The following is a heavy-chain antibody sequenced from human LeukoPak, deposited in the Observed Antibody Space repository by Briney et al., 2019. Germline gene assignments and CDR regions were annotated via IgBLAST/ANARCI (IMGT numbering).Heavy chain of an antibody. V-gene: IGHV4-34*01. D-gene: IGHD2-2*01. CDR2: INHSGST. CDR1: GGSFSGYY. Sequence: SETLSLTCAVYGGSFSGYYWSWIRQPPGKGLEWIGEINHSGSTNYNPSLKSRVTISVDTSKNQFSLKLNSVTAADTAVYYCARAGYCSSTSCFRDYYYYYGMDVWGQGTTVTVSS. CDR3: ARAGYCSSTSCFRDYYYYYGMDV. J-gene: IGHJ6*02.